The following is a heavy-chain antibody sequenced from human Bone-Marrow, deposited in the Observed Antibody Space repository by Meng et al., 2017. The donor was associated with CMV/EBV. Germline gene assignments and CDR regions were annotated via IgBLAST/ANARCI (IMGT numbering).Heavy chain of an antibody. CDR3: ARGTRQFYFDY. D-gene: IGHD6-19*01. CDR1: GVTFNTYF. CDR2: IAVYNGDT. V-gene: IGHV1-18*01. J-gene: IGHJ4*02. Sequence: ASVKVSCKASGVTFNTYFINWVRQAPGQGLEWLGWIAVYNGDTNYAQSLQGRVTMTADTSTTTAYMQLTSLRPDDTAVYYCARGTRQFYFDYWGQGRLVTLSS.